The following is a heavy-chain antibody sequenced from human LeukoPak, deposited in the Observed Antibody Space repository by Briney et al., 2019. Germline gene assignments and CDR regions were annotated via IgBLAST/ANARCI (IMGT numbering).Heavy chain of an antibody. CDR1: GFTFSSYA. CDR2: ISYDGSNK. J-gene: IGHJ4*02. D-gene: IGHD6-19*01. Sequence: GGSLRLSCAASGFTFSSYAMHWVRQAPGKGLEWMAVISYDGSNKYYADSVKGRFTISRDNSKNTLYLQMNSLRAEDTAVYYCARTFLRSGWSFAYWGQGTLVTVSS. CDR3: ARTFLRSGWSFAY. V-gene: IGHV3-30-3*01.